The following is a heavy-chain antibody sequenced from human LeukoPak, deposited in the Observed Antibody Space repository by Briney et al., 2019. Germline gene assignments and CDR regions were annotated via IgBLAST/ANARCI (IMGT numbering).Heavy chain of an antibody. CDR3: ARDLQIVVAAPTIGGPEGY. CDR2: ISAYNGNT. J-gene: IGHJ4*02. CDR1: GYTFTNYG. Sequence: ASVRVSCKASGYTFTNYGISWVRQAPGQGLEWMGWISAYNGNTMYAQKFQGRITMTTDTSANTAYMELRSLESDDTAVYFCARDLQIVVAAPTIGGPEGYWGQGTLVTVSS. D-gene: IGHD2-2*02. V-gene: IGHV1-18*01.